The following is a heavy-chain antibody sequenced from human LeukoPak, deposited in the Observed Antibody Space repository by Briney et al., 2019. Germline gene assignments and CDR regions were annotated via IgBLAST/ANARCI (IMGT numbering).Heavy chain of an antibody. CDR2: ISYDGSNK. J-gene: IGHJ4*02. D-gene: IGHD3-22*01. CDR1: GFTFSSYA. V-gene: IGHV3-30-3*01. Sequence: PGGSLRLSCAVSGFTFSSYAMHWVRQAPGKGLEWVAVISYDGSNKYYADSVKGRFTISRDNSKNTLYLQMNSLRAEDTAVYYCARDPMIVYYFDYWGQGTLVTVSS. CDR3: ARDPMIVYYFDY.